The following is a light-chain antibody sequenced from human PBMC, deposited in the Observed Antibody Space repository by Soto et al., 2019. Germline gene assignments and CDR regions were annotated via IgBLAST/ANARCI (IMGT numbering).Light chain of an antibody. CDR1: QRVSSN. Sequence: EIVMTQSPATLSVSTGERATLSCRASQRVSSNLAWYQQKPGQAPRLLIYGASTRATGIPANFSGSGSGTEFTLNISRLQSEDFAVYYCQQYNNWPPGTFGQGNKVEIK. CDR3: QQYNNWPPGT. J-gene: IGKJ1*01. V-gene: IGKV3-15*01. CDR2: GAS.